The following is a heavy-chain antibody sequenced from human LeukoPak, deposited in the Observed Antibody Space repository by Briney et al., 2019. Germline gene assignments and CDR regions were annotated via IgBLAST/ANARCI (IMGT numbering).Heavy chain of an antibody. V-gene: IGHV1-18*01. D-gene: IGHD4-11*01. J-gene: IGHJ1*01. CDR3: ARDKAVTTELTQYFHH. Sequence: GASVKVSCKASGYTFTNYGVSWVRQAPGQGLEWMGWISGYNGYTNYVQKFQFRVTMTTDTSTSTAYMELRSLTSDDTAVYYCARDKAVTTELTQYFHHWGQGTLVTVSS. CDR2: ISGYNGYT. CDR1: GYTFTNYG.